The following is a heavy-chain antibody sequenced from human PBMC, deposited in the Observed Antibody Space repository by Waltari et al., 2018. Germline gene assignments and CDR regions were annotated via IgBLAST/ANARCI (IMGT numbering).Heavy chain of an antibody. D-gene: IGHD6-13*01. Sequence: EVQLVESGGGLVQPGGSLRLSCAASGFTFSSYAMSWVRQATGRGLGWVSGIGGRGGSTDYADSVKCRFTMSRDNSKNTVYLEMNSLRAEDTAVYYCANAQQRLHDFDYWGQGTLVTVSS. CDR3: ANAQQRLHDFDY. CDR2: IGGRGGST. V-gene: IGHV3-23*04. CDR1: GFTFSSYA. J-gene: IGHJ4*02.